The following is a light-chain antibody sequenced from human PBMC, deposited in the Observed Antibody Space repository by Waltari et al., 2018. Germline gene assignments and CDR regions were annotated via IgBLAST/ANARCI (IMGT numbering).Light chain of an antibody. J-gene: IGKJ3*01. CDR2: AAS. Sequence: DIQMTQSPPSLPAPLGARFPMTCRASQSISIYLNWYKQKPGKAPKLLIYAASTLQSGVPSRFSASGSGTDFTLTISSLQPEDFATYYCQQSYSTSIFTFGPGTKVDIK. CDR3: QQSYSTSIFT. V-gene: IGKV1-39*01. CDR1: QSISIY.